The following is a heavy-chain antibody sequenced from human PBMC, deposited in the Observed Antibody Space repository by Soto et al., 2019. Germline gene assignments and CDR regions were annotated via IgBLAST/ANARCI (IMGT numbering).Heavy chain of an antibody. J-gene: IGHJ5*01. CDR1: GFTFSSNF. Sequence: EVQLVESGGGLVQPGGSLRLSCAASGFTFSSNFMSWVRQAPGKGLEWVSLIDGDDTTYYAESVKGRFTISRHNSKNTLYLEMNSRRAEDAAVYYCARALVHTWG. CDR3: ARALVHT. CDR2: IDGDDTT. V-gene: IGHV3-53*04.